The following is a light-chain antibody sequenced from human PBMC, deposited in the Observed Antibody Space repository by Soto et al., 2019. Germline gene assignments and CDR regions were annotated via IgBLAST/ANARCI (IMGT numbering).Light chain of an antibody. CDR2: AAS. Sequence: AIRMTQSPSSLSASTGDRVTISCRASQGISSYLAWYQKKPGKAPKLLIFAASTLQSWVPSRFSGSGSGTDFTLTISCLQSEDFATYYCQQYYSYPRAFGQGTKVEIK. J-gene: IGKJ1*01. CDR3: QQYYSYPRA. CDR1: QGISSY. V-gene: IGKV1-8*01.